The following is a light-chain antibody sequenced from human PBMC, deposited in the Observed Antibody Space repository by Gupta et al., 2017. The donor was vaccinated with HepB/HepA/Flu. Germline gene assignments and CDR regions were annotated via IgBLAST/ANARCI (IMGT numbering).Light chain of an antibody. Sequence: TVLTQSPGTLSLSPGEGATLSCRASQSVSSSSLAWYQQKPGQAPRLLIDGAYSRATGIAERCSGSRGGTDVTLTISRREPEDFAVYYCQQEGYTHPMYTFGQGTXLEIK. J-gene: IGKJ2*01. CDR3: QQEGYTHPMYT. V-gene: IGKV3-20*01. CDR2: GAY. CDR1: QSVSSSS.